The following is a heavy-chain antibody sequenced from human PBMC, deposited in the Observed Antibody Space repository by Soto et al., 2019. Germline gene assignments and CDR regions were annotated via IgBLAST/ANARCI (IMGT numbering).Heavy chain of an antibody. Sequence: PGESLKISCTGSGYSFTSYWIGWVRQMPGRGLEWMGIIYPGDSDTTYSPSFQGQLTISADKSISTAYLQWSSLKASDTAMYYYATSGEYSGYGYHDAFDIWGQGTMVTFSS. D-gene: IGHD5-12*01. CDR2: IYPGDSDT. CDR3: ATSGEYSGYGYHDAFDI. CDR1: GYSFTSYW. J-gene: IGHJ3*02. V-gene: IGHV5-51*01.